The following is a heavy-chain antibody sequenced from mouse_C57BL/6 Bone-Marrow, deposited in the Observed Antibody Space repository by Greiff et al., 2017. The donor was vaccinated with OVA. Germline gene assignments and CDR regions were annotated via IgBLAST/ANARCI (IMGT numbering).Heavy chain of an antibody. V-gene: IGHV1-15*01. CDR1: GYTFTDYE. CDR3: TIIWLRRRFYAMDY. J-gene: IGHJ4*01. CDR2: IDPETGGT. D-gene: IGHD2-2*01. Sequence: VQLQQSGAELVRPGASVTLSCKASGYTFTDYEMHWVKQTPVHGLEWIGAIDPETGGTAYNQKFKGTAILTADKSSSTAYMELRSLTSEDSAVYYCTIIWLRRRFYAMDYWGQGTSVTVSS.